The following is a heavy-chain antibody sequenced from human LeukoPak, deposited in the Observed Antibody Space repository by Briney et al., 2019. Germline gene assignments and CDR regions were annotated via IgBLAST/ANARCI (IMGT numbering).Heavy chain of an antibody. D-gene: IGHD6-19*01. CDR2: INHSGST. V-gene: IGHV4-34*01. Sequence: MASETLSLTCAVYGGSFSGYYWSWIRQPPGKGLEWIGEINHSGSTNYNPSLKSRVTISVDTSKNQFSLKLSSVTAADTAVYYCARDSPIAVAPFYYYYYMDVWGKGTTVTISS. CDR3: ARDSPIAVAPFYYYYYMDV. J-gene: IGHJ6*03. CDR1: GGSFSGYY.